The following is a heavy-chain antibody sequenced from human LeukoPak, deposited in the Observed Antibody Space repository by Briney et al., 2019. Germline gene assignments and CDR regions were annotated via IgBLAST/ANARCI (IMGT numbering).Heavy chain of an antibody. CDR1: GGSICRIRDY. J-gene: IGHJ5*02. V-gene: IGHV4-39*07. Sequence: PSETLSLTCTVSGGSICRIRDYWGWIRQPPGKGLEWIGSIDYSGSTYYNPSRKSRVTISADTSKNQFSLQLSSVTAADTAVYYCARDGRRRITIFGVVPRGWFDPWGQGTPVTVSS. CDR2: IDYSGST. D-gene: IGHD3-3*01. CDR3: ARDGRRRITIFGVVPRGWFDP.